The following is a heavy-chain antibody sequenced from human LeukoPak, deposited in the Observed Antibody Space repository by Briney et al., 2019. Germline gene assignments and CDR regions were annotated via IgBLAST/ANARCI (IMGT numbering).Heavy chain of an antibody. D-gene: IGHD4-17*01. V-gene: IGHV3-23*01. CDR3: WATVTSPTDFDY. Sequence: GGSLRLSCSASGFTFNNYALTWVRQTPGKGLECVSAISGDGGSTYYADSVKGRFTISRDNSKNTLYLQMNSLRAEDTAVYYCWATVTSPTDFDYWGQGTLVTVSS. J-gene: IGHJ4*02. CDR2: ISGDGGST. CDR1: GFTFNNYA.